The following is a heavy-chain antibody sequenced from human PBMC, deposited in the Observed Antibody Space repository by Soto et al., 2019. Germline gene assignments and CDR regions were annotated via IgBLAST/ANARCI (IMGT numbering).Heavy chain of an antibody. CDR2: ISAYNGNT. J-gene: IGHJ3*02. CDR1: GYTFTSYG. V-gene: IGHV1-18*04. D-gene: IGHD3-22*01. CDR3: ARDREYYDSSGYPDAFDI. Sequence: ASVKVPCKASGYTFTSYGISWVRQAPGQGLEWMGWISAYNGNTNYAQKLQGRVTMTTDTSTSTAYMELRSLRSDDTAVYYCARDREYYDSSGYPDAFDIWGQGTMVTVSS.